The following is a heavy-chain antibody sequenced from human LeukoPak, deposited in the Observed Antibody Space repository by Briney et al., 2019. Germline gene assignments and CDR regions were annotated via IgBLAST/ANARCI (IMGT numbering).Heavy chain of an antibody. V-gene: IGHV4-4*02. Sequence: PSGTLSLTCAVSGGSISSSNWWSWARQPPGKGLEWIGEIYHSGSTNYNPSLKSRVTISVDKSKNQFSLKLSSVTAADTAVYYCARTDYGDYVYWYFDLWGRGTLVTVSS. CDR1: GGSISSSNW. CDR3: ARTDYGDYVYWYFDL. D-gene: IGHD4-17*01. J-gene: IGHJ2*01. CDR2: IYHSGST.